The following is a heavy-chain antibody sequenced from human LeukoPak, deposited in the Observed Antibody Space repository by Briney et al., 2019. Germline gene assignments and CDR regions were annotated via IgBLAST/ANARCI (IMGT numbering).Heavy chain of an antibody. CDR1: GFTFSSYA. CDR2: ISGSGGST. V-gene: IGHV3-23*01. J-gene: IGHJ6*02. Sequence: PGGSLRLSCAASGFTFSSYAMSWVRQAPGKGLEWVSAISGSGGSTYYADSVKGRFTISRDNSKNTLYLQMNSLRAKDTAVYYCAKAIRRYYGVYGMDVWGQGTTVTVSS. CDR3: AKAIRRYYGVYGMDV. D-gene: IGHD3-10*01.